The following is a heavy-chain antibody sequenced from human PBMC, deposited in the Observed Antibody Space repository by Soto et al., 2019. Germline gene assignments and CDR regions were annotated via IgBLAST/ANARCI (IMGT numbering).Heavy chain of an antibody. CDR3: AHVPYCGGDCIAPFES. D-gene: IGHD2-21*02. CDR1: GFTFGSNW. Sequence: PGGSLRLSCAASGFTFGSNWMSWVRQAPGKGLEWVANIKRDGSEKYYVDSVKGRFTISRDNAKNQVFLIMTNMDPVDTGTYYCAHVPYCGGDCIAPFESWGQGTLVTVSS. V-gene: IGHV3-7*03. CDR2: IKRDGSEK. J-gene: IGHJ4*02.